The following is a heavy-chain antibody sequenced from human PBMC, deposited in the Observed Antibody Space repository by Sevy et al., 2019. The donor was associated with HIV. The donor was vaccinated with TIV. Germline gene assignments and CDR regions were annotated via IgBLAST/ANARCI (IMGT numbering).Heavy chain of an antibody. Sequence: GGSLRLSCAASGFTFSGYGMHWVRQAPGKGLEWVALISYDGSQKYYADSVQGRFTISRDNSKNTLYLQMNSLRAEETAVYYCAKDGAAAILRRGYYFDYWGQGTLVTVSS. CDR1: GFTFSGYG. CDR3: AKDGAAAILRRGYYFDY. V-gene: IGHV3-30*18. J-gene: IGHJ4*02. CDR2: ISYDGSQK. D-gene: IGHD6-13*01.